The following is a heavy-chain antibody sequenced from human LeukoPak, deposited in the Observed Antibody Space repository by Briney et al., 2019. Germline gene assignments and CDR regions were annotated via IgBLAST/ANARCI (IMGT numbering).Heavy chain of an antibody. D-gene: IGHD5/OR15-5a*01. Sequence: GGSLRLYCTASGFSFSNYNINWVRQAPGKGLEWVSSITTSSSYVFYGNSVKGRFTISRDNAENSVYLQMNSLSVEDTAVYYCARLDNWFDPWGQGTLVTVSS. V-gene: IGHV3-21*01. CDR3: ARLDNWFDP. J-gene: IGHJ5*02. CDR1: GFSFSNYN. CDR2: ITTSSSYV.